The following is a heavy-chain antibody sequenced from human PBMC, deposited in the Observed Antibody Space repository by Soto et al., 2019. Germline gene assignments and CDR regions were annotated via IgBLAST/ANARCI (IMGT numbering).Heavy chain of an antibody. CDR3: AKDPRGSGWYYFDY. Sequence: AGGSLRLSCAASGFTFSSYAMSWVRQAPGKGLEWVSAISGSGGSTYYADSVKGRFTISRDNSKNTLYLQMNSLRAEDTAVYYCAKDPRGSGWYYFDYWGQGTLVTVSS. CDR2: ISGSGGST. V-gene: IGHV3-23*01. D-gene: IGHD6-19*01. J-gene: IGHJ4*02. CDR1: GFTFSSYA.